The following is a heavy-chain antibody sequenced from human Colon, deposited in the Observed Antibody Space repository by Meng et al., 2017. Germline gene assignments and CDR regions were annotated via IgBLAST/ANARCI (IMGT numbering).Heavy chain of an antibody. CDR2: IKEDGSEK. J-gene: IGHJ5*02. CDR3: TRGRITS. CDR1: RFIFDDYD. D-gene: IGHD3-16*01. Sequence: VQRVESGGGVVRPGGSLRLSCAASRFIFDDYDMTWVRQGPGKGLEWVANIKEDGSEKYYTDSVRGRFTISRDNAKNLVYLQMNRLRGDDTAVYYCTRGRITSWGQGTLVTVSS. V-gene: IGHV3-7*01.